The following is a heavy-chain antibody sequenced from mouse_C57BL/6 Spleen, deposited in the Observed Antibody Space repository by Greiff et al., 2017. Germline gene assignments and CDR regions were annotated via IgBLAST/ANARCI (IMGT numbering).Heavy chain of an antibody. CDR1: GYTFTEYT. V-gene: IGHV1-62-2*01. Sequence: QVQLQQSGAELVKPGASVKLSCKASGYTFTEYTIHWVKQRSGQGLEWIGWFYPGSGSIKYNEKFKDKATLTADKSSSTVYMELSRLTSEDSAVXFCARHEDVYCGYDEVWFAYWGQGTLVTVSA. J-gene: IGHJ3*01. CDR2: FYPGSGSI. D-gene: IGHD2-2*01. CDR3: ARHEDVYCGYDEVWFAY.